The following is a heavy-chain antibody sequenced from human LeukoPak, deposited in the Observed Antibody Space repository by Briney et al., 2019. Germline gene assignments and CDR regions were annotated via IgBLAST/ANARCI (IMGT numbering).Heavy chain of an antibody. D-gene: IGHD2-21*01. CDR2: ISYDGSNK. Sequence: PGGSLRLSCAASGFTFSSYAMHWVRQAPGKGLEWVAVISYDGSNKYYADSVKGRFTISRDNSKNTLYLQMNSLRAEDTAVYYCAGDRGVVDYWGQGTLVTVSS. CDR3: AGDRGVVDY. J-gene: IGHJ4*02. CDR1: GFTFSSYA. V-gene: IGHV3-30-3*01.